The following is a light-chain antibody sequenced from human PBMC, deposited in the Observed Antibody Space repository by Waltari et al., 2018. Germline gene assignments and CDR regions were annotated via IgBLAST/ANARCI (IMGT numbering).Light chain of an antibody. J-gene: IGKJ2*01. Sequence: IQMTQSPSPLSASVGDRVAITCRASQSITNYLNWYQQKPGKAPKLLIYAAFSLQSGVPSRFSGSGSGTYFTLSISSLQPEDSATYYCQQSYGTPYTFGQGTKLEIK. V-gene: IGKV1-39*01. CDR2: AAF. CDR3: QQSYGTPYT. CDR1: QSITNY.